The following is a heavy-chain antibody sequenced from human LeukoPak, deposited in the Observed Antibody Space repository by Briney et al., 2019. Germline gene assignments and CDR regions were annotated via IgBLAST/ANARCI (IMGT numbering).Heavy chain of an antibody. Sequence: GGSLRLSCAASGFTFSSYEMNWVRQAPGKGLGWVSYISSGGRIKYYAGSVKGRFTISRDNAKNSLYLQMNSLRAEDTAVYYCARDEPGIAVDVGVYWGQGTLVTVSS. CDR3: ARDEPGIAVDVGVY. CDR1: GFTFSSYE. V-gene: IGHV3-48*03. J-gene: IGHJ4*02. D-gene: IGHD6-19*01. CDR2: ISSGGRIK.